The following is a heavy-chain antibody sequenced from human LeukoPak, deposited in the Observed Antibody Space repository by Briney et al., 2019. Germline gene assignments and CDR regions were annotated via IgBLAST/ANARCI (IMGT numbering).Heavy chain of an antibody. CDR1: GYTFTGYY. D-gene: IGHD2-2*01. J-gene: IGHJ6*04. CDR3: ARALGYCSSTSCPANGMDV. CDR2: INPNSGGT. Sequence: ASVKVSCKASGYTFTGYYMHWVRQAPGQGLEWMGWINPNSGGTNYAQKFQGWVTMTRDTSISTAYMELSRLRSDDTAVYYCARALGYCSSTSCPANGMDVWGKGTTVTVSS. V-gene: IGHV1-2*04.